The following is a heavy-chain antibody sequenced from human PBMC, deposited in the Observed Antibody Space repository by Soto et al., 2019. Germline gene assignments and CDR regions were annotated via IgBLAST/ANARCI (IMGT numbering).Heavy chain of an antibody. CDR2: TYYRSKWYN. V-gene: IGHV6-1*01. CDR1: GDSVSSNSAA. Sequence: PSQTLSLTCAISGDSVSSNSAAWNWIRQSPSRGLEWLGRTYYRSKWYNDYAVSVKSRITISPDTSKNQFSLQLNSVTPEDTAVYYCARADTAMVPTGMDVWGQGTTVTVSS. J-gene: IGHJ6*02. CDR3: ARADTAMVPTGMDV. D-gene: IGHD5-18*01.